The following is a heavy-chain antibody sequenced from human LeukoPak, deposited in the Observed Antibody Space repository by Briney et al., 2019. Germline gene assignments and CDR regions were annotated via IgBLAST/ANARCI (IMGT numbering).Heavy chain of an antibody. CDR3: TRHGSKSLEWLLWESYYFDY. D-gene: IGHD3-3*01. J-gene: IGHJ4*02. CDR2: IYTSGST. CDR1: GGSISSGSYY. V-gene: IGHV4-61*02. Sequence: ASETLSLTCTVSGGSISSGSYYWSWIRQPAGKGLEWIGRIYTSGSTYYNPSLKSRVTISVDTSKNQFSLKLSSVTAADTAVYYCTRHGSKSLEWLLWESYYFDYWGQGTLVTVSS.